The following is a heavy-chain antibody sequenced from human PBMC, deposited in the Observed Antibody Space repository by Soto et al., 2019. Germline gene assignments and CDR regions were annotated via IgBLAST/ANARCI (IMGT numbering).Heavy chain of an antibody. CDR1: GFTFSSYA. Sequence: PGGSLRLSCAASGFTFSSYAMSWVRQAPGKGLEWVSAISGSGGSTYYADSVKGRFTISRDNSKNTLYLQMNSLRAEDTAVYYCAKVDFWSGYYSSVDYWGQGTLVTVSS. J-gene: IGHJ4*02. D-gene: IGHD3-3*01. V-gene: IGHV3-23*01. CDR3: AKVDFWSGYYSSVDY. CDR2: ISGSGGST.